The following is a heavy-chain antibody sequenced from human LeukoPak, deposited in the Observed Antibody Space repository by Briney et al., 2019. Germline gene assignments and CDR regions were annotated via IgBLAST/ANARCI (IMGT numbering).Heavy chain of an antibody. CDR3: ARKRYCSGGSCYNAFDI. V-gene: IGHV1-2*02. CDR1: GYTFTGYY. D-gene: IGHD2-15*01. J-gene: IGHJ3*02. Sequence: ASVKVSCKASGYTFTGYYMHWVRQAPGQGLEWMGWINPNSGGTNYAQKFQGRVTMTTDTSTSTAYMELRSLRSDDTAVYYCARKRYCSGGSCYNAFDIWGQGTMVTVSS. CDR2: INPNSGGT.